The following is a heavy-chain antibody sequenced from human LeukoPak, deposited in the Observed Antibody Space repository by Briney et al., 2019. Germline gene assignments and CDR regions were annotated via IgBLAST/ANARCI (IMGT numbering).Heavy chain of an antibody. J-gene: IGHJ6*03. CDR1: GYSFTSYW. CDR2: IYPGDSDT. Sequence: GESLKISYKGSGYSFTSYWIGWVRQMPGKGLEWMGIIYPGDSDTRYSPSFQGQVTISADKSISTAYLQWSSLKASDTAMYYCARQAGSYYDILTGQYYYYYYMDVWGKGTTVTVSS. D-gene: IGHD3-9*01. CDR3: ARQAGSYYDILTGQYYYYYYMDV. V-gene: IGHV5-51*01.